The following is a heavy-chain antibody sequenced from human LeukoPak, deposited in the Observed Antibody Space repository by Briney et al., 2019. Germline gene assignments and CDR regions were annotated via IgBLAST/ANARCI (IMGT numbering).Heavy chain of an antibody. V-gene: IGHV3-7*01. CDR1: GFTFSDYW. D-gene: IGHD3-9*01. CDR2: INQDGSGK. CDR3: ARDGMILTAYYADY. Sequence: PGGSLRLSCVASGFTFSDYWMSWVRQAPGQGLEWVANINQDGSGKYYADSLEGRFTISRDNAKNSLYSQMNSLRAEDTAVYYCARDGMILTAYYADYWGQGTLVTVSS. J-gene: IGHJ4*02.